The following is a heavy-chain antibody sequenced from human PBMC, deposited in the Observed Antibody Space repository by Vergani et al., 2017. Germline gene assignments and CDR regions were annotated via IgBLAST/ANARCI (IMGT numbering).Heavy chain of an antibody. V-gene: IGHV4-61*02. CDR3: ARERFLENLYYYYMDV. CDR1: GGSISSGSYY. J-gene: IGHJ6*03. CDR2: IYTSGST. Sequence: QVQLQESGPGLVKPSQTLSLTCTVSGGSISSGSYYWSWIRQPAGKGLEWIGRIYTSGSTNYNPSLKSRVTISVDTSKNQFSLKLSSVTAADTAVYYCARERFLENLYYYYMDVWGKGTTVTVSS. D-gene: IGHD3-3*01.